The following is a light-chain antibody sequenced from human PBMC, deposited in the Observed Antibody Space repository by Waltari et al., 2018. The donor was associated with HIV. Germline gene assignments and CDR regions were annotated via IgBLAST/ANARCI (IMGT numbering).Light chain of an antibody. CDR2: RNN. Sequence: QAGLTQPPSVSKGLRQTATLTCTGNSNNIGNQGAAWLQQHQGHPPKLLSYRNNNRPAGSSGRLSASRSGNTASLTITGLQPEDEADYYCSAWDSSLSAWVFGGGTELTVL. CDR3: SAWDSSLSAWV. CDR1: SNNIGNQG. V-gene: IGLV10-54*01. J-gene: IGLJ3*02.